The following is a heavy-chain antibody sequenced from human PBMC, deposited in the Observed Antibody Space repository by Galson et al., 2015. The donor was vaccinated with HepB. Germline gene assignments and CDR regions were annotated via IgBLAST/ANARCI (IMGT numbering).Heavy chain of an antibody. D-gene: IGHD6-13*01. CDR2: IWYDGSNK. Sequence: SLRLSCAASGFTFSSYGMHWVRQAPGKGLEWVAVIWYDGSNKYYADSVNGRFTISRDNSKNTLYLQMNSLRAEDTAVYYCARDKGRVAAAGTRWFDPWGQGTLVTVSS. CDR3: ARDKGRVAAAGTRWFDP. CDR1: GFTFSSYG. J-gene: IGHJ5*02. V-gene: IGHV3-33*01.